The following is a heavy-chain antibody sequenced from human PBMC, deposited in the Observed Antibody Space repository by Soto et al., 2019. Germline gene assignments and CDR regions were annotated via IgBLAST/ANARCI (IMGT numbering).Heavy chain of an antibody. J-gene: IGHJ6*04. D-gene: IGHD1-26*01. CDR3: TKDTTSCPYGLGI. Sequence: PGKGLEWVSVIYSGGSTYYADSVKGRFTISRDNSKNTLYLQMNSLRAEDTVVFYCTKDTTSCPYGLGICAEGTTVPVSS. V-gene: IGHV3-66*01. CDR2: IYSGGST.